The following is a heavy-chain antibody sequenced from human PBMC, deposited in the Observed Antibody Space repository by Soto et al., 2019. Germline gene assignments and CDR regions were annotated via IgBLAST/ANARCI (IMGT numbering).Heavy chain of an antibody. V-gene: IGHV5-10-1*01. Sequence: GESLKISCKGSGYSFTSYWISWVRQMPGKGLEWMGRIDPSDSYTNYSPSFQGHVTISADKSISTAYLQWSSLKASDTAMYYCARHPYYYDSSGYYSAEYFQHWGQGTLVTVSS. CDR1: GYSFTSYW. CDR3: ARHPYYYDSSGYYSAEYFQH. CDR2: IDPSDSYT. J-gene: IGHJ1*01. D-gene: IGHD3-22*01.